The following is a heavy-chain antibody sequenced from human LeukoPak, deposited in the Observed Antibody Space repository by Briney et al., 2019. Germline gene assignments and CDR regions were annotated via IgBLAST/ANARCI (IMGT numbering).Heavy chain of an antibody. CDR2: IRDSGSST. J-gene: IGHJ4*02. CDR1: GFTFSSYA. D-gene: IGHD1-26*01. CDR3: VKKLVRTTSGGPLDY. Sequence: GGSLRLSCAASGFTFSSYAMSWVRQAPGKGLEWVSGIRDSGSSTYYVDSVKGRFTISRDNSKNTLYLQMNSLQAEDTAIYYCVKKLVRTTSGGPLDYWGQGTLVIVSS. V-gene: IGHV3-23*01.